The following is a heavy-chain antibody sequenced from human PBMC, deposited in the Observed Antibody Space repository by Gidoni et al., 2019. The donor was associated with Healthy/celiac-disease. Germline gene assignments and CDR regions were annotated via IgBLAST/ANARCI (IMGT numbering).Heavy chain of an antibody. CDR1: GGSFRSSNDY. CDR3: ARGERNYDFWSGYYTVAFDF. J-gene: IGHJ4*02. D-gene: IGHD3-3*01. V-gene: IGHV4-39*01. CDR2: IYYSGEN. Sequence: QLQMQKSGAGRVKPSETVPLTGRVAGGSFRSSNDYGGWIRQPPGKGLAWIGSIYYSGENYYNPSLKSPVPISVDTSKNQFSLRLSSVIAADTAVYYCARGERNYDFWSGYYTVAFDFWGQGTLVTVSS.